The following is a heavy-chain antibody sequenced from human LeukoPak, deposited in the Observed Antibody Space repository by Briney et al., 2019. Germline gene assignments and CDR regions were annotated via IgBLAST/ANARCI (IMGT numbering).Heavy chain of an antibody. CDR1: GFTFTSSA. CDR2: IVVGSGNT. Sequence: SVKVSCKASGFTFTSSAVQWVRQARGQRLVWIGWIVVGSGNTNYAQKFQERVTITRDMSTSTAYMELSSLRSEDTAVYYCAADLHSGYDYSGGYWGQGTLVTVSS. D-gene: IGHD5-12*01. V-gene: IGHV1-58*01. CDR3: AADLHSGYDYSGGY. J-gene: IGHJ4*02.